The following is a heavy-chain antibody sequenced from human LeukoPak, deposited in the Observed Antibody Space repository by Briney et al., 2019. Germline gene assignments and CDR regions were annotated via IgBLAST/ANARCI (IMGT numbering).Heavy chain of an antibody. V-gene: IGHV4-59*08. CDR3: ARNVGWYSHDT. D-gene: IGHD6-19*01. Sequence: SETLSLTCTVSGDSLSAHYWSWIRQPPGKGLEWIGYIYGSGSTHYDPSFRSRATISEDTSKNQFSLQLTSVTAADTAVYYCARNVGWYSHDTRGQGTLVTVSS. J-gene: IGHJ5*02. CDR1: GDSLSAHY. CDR2: IYGSGST.